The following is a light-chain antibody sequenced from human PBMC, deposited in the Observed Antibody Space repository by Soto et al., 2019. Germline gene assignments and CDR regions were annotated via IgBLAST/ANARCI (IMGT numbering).Light chain of an antibody. V-gene: IGKV1-39*01. CDR3: QQSYSTLGT. Sequence: DIQMTQSPSSLSASVGDRVTITCRASQSISSYLNWYQQKPGKAPKLLTYAASSLQSGVPSRFSGSGSGTDFTLTISSLQPEDFATYYCQQSYSTLGTFGQGTRLEIK. CDR1: QSISSY. CDR2: AAS. J-gene: IGKJ5*01.